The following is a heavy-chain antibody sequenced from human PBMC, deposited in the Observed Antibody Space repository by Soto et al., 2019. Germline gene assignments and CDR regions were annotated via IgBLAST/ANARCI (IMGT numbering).Heavy chain of an antibody. J-gene: IGHJ4*02. D-gene: IGHD2-15*01. V-gene: IGHV1-69*13. CDR1: GGTFSSSA. CDR3: ARVTHCSGGSCYSWDY. CDR2: IIPIFGTA. Sequence: SVKVSCKASGGTFSSSAISWVRQAPGQGLEWMGGIIPIFGTANYAQKFQGRVTITADESTSTAYMELSSLRSEDTAVYYCARVTHCSGGSCYSWDYWGQGTLVTVSS.